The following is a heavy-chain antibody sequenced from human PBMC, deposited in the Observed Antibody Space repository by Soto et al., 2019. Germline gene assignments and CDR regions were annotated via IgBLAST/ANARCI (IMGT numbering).Heavy chain of an antibody. J-gene: IGHJ4*02. CDR1: GFTFSNAW. Sequence: GGSLRLSCAASGFTFSNAWMSWVRQAPGKGLEWVGRIKSKSNGGTTDYAAPVTGRFTISRDDSKNTLFLQMNSLTTEDTAVYYCSTDLRLGKSYPSNPYLDFWGQGTLVTVSS. D-gene: IGHD3-16*01. CDR2: IKSKSNGGTT. V-gene: IGHV3-15*01. CDR3: STDLRLGKSYPSNPYLDF.